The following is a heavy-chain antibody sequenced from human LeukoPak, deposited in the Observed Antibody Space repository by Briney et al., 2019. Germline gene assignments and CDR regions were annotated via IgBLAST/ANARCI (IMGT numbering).Heavy chain of an antibody. Sequence: PGESLRLSCVGSGFSFRSHWVNWVRQSPGKGLEWVANIKPDGSGKYYVDSARGRFTVSRDNAKNSAFLQMNSLRAEDTAIYYCATISAQTFDIWGQGTLVSVSS. D-gene: IGHD5-24*01. CDR1: GFSFRSHW. CDR2: IKPDGSGK. J-gene: IGHJ3*02. V-gene: IGHV3-7*01. CDR3: ATISAQTFDI.